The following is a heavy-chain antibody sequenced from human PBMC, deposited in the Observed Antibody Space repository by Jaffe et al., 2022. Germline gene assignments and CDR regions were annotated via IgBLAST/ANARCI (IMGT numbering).Heavy chain of an antibody. CDR3: ARGLLDDYIWGSYRYRGDYFDY. V-gene: IGHV4-34*01. Sequence: QVQLQQWGAGLLKPSETLSLTCAVYGGSFSGYYWSWIRQPPGKGLEWIGEINHSGSTNYNPSLKSRVTISVDTSKNQFSLKLSSVTAADTAVYYCARGLLDDYIWGSYRYRGDYFDYWGQGTLVTVSS. J-gene: IGHJ4*02. CDR1: GGSFSGYY. D-gene: IGHD3-16*02. CDR2: INHSGST.